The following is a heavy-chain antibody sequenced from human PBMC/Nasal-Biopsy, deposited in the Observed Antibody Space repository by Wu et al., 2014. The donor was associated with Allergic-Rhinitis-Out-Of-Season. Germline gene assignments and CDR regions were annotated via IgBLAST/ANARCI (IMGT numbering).Heavy chain of an antibody. Sequence: SCAASGFTFSNDAMHWVRQAPGKGLEWVAVISYHAENKYYADSVRGRFDISRDNSKDTLYLQMNSLRTEDTALYYCTRSQFYYDSDSYFDSWGQGTLVTVSS. J-gene: IGHJ4*02. V-gene: IGHV3-30*09. CDR1: GFTFSNDA. CDR2: ISYHAENK. D-gene: IGHD3-22*01. CDR3: TRSQFYYDSDSYFDS.